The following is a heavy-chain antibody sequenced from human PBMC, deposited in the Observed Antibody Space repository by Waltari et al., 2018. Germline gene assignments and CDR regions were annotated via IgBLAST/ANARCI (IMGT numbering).Heavy chain of an antibody. V-gene: IGHV4-38-2*01. CDR2: IYHGGDT. CDR1: GYSINSGYY. D-gene: IGHD2-2*03. Sequence: QVQLQESGPGLVKPSDPLSLTCDVSGYSINSGYYWGWIRQSPGKGLEWIATIYHGGDTFYNPSLKSRVTISMDTSKNQFSLKLNSVTAADTAVYYCSRQVLGYCTSAACRRLESWGQGTLVTVSS. CDR3: SRQVLGYCTSAACRRLES. J-gene: IGHJ4*02.